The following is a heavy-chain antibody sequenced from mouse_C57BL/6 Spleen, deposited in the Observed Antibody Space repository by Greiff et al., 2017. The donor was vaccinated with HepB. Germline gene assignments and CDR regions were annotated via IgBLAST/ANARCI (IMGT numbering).Heavy chain of an antibody. D-gene: IGHD2-3*01. CDR3: ARLLGDGYSFYYFDY. J-gene: IGHJ2*01. V-gene: IGHV3-8*01. Sequence: EVKLMESGPGLAKPSQPLSLTCSVTGYSITSDYWNWIRKFPGNKLEYMGYISYSGSTYYNPSLKSRISITRDTSKNQYYLQLNSVTTEDTATYYCARLLGDGYSFYYFDYWGQGTTLTVSS. CDR1: GYSITSDY. CDR2: ISYSGST.